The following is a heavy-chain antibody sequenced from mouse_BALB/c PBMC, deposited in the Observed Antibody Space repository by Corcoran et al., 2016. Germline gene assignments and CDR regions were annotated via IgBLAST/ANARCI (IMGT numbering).Heavy chain of an antibody. CDR1: GYTFTNYG. Sequence: QIQLVQSGPELKKPGETVKISCKASGYTFTNYGMNWVKQAPGKGLKWMGWINTYTGEPTYADDFKGRFAFSLETSASTAYLQINNLKNEDMATYFCGNGNYFDYWCQGTTLTVSS. V-gene: IGHV9-1*02. J-gene: IGHJ2*01. D-gene: IGHD2-1*01. CDR3: GNGNYFDY. CDR2: INTYTGEP.